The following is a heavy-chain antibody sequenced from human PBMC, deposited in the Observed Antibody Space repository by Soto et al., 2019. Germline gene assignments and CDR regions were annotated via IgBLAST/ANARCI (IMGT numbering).Heavy chain of an antibody. Sequence: GGSLRLSCAASGFTVSSNYMSWVRQAPGKGLEWVSVIYSGGSKYYADSGKGRFTISRDNSKNTLYLQMNSLRAEDTAVYYCARYIERAFDIWGQGTMVTVSS. J-gene: IGHJ3*02. CDR3: ARYIERAFDI. CDR2: IYSGGSK. CDR1: GFTVSSNY. V-gene: IGHV3-66*01.